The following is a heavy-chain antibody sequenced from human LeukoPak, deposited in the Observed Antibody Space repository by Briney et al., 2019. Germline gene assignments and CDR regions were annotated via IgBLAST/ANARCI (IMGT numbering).Heavy chain of an antibody. CDR3: ARDRVRKVVVVPAAPYNWFDP. Sequence: ASVKVSCKASGYTFTGYYMHWVRQAPGQGLKWMGRFNPNSGGANYAQKFQGRVTMTRDTSISTAYMELSRLRSDDTAVYYCARDRVRKVVVVPAAPYNWFDPWGQGTLVTVSS. CDR2: FNPNSGGA. V-gene: IGHV1-2*06. D-gene: IGHD2-2*01. J-gene: IGHJ5*02. CDR1: GYTFTGYY.